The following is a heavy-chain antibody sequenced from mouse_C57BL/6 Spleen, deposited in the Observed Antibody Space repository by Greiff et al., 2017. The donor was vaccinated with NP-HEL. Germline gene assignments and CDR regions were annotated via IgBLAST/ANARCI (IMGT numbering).Heavy chain of an antibody. CDR1: GYTFTSYW. D-gene: IGHD1-1*01. J-gene: IGHJ3*01. Sequence: QVQLQQPGAELVMPGASVKLSCKASGYTFTSYWMHWVKQRPGQGLEWIGEIDPSDSYTNYNQKFKGKSTLTVDKSSSTAYMQLSSLTSEDSAVYYCARFYDYGSSYEGAWFAYWGQGTLVTVSA. CDR3: ARFYDYGSSYEGAWFAY. V-gene: IGHV1-69*01. CDR2: IDPSDSYT.